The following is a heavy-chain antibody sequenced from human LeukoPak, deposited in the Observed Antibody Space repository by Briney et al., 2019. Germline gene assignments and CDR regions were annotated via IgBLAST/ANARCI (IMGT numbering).Heavy chain of an antibody. CDR1: GFTFSTHY. CDR2: VYSGGST. V-gene: IGHV3-53*01. D-gene: IGHD6-19*01. J-gene: IGHJ4*02. CDR3: ARGASGLGY. Sequence: GGSLRLSCAASGFTFSTHYVTWVRQGPGKGLGWVSAVYSGGSTYYADSVKGRFTISRDISRNTLFLQMNSLRTEDTAVYYCARGASGLGYWGQGTLVTVSS.